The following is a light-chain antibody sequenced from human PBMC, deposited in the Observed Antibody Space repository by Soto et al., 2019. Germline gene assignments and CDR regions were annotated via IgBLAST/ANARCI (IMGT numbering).Light chain of an antibody. CDR2: GAL. CDR1: QSVSKSF. CDR3: LQYGDSIQWT. V-gene: IGKV3-20*01. J-gene: IGKJ1*01. Sequence: EIVRTQSPGTLSMSPGERVVLSGRASQSVSKSFVAWYQQKPGQAPRLLIYGALSRATGIPDRFSGSGYGTDFTLTISRLETEDFAVYYCLQYGDSIQWTFGQGTKVDIK.